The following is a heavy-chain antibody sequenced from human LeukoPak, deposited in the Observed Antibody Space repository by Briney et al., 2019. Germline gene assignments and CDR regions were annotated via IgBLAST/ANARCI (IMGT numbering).Heavy chain of an antibody. Sequence: SGTLSLTCAVSGGSISSNYWWSWVRQPPGKGLEWIGEIYHSGSTNYNPSLKSRVTISVDKSKNQFSLKLNSVTAADTAVYYCAGRISDFSSDYWGQGTLVAVSS. CDR2: IYHSGST. CDR3: AGRISDFSSDY. D-gene: IGHD3-3*01. CDR1: GGSISSNYW. J-gene: IGHJ4*02. V-gene: IGHV4-4*02.